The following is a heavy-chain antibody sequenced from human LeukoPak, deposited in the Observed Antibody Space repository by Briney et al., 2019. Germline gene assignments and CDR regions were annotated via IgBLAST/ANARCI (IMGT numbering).Heavy chain of an antibody. V-gene: IGHV1-2*02. Sequence: GASVKVSCKASGYTFTGYYMHWVRQAPGQGLEWMGWINPNSGGTNYAQKFQGRVTMTRDTSISTAYMELSSLRSEDTAVYYCARVPTMIVVVTQGDDAFDIWGQGTMVTVSS. CDR2: INPNSGGT. CDR1: GYTFTGYY. D-gene: IGHD3-22*01. CDR3: ARVPTMIVVVTQGDDAFDI. J-gene: IGHJ3*02.